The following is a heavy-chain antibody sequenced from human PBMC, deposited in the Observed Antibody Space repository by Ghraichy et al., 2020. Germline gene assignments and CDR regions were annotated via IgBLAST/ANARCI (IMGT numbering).Heavy chain of an antibody. D-gene: IGHD3-10*01. Sequence: ASVKVSCKASGYTFTSYYMHWVRQAPGQGLEWMGIINPSGGSTSYAQKFQGRVTMTRDTSTSTVYMELSSLRSEDTAVYYCARVVGGSGSYYMNTIDYWGQGTLVTVSP. CDR1: GYTFTSYY. CDR3: ARVVGGSGSYYMNTIDY. CDR2: INPSGGST. V-gene: IGHV1-46*01. J-gene: IGHJ4*02.